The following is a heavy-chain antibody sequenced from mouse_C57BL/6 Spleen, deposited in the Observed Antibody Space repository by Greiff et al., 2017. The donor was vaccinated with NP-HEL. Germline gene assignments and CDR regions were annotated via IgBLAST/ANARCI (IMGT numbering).Heavy chain of an antibody. D-gene: IGHD2-4*01. Sequence: EVQGVESGGGLVKPGGSLKLSCAASGFTFSSYAMSWVRQTPEKRLAWVATISDGGSYTYYPDNVKGRFTISRDNAKNNLYLQMSHLKSEDTAMYYCARRIGDYGFAYWGQGTLVTVSA. V-gene: IGHV5-4*01. CDR3: ARRIGDYGFAY. J-gene: IGHJ3*01. CDR1: GFTFSSYA. CDR2: ISDGGSYT.